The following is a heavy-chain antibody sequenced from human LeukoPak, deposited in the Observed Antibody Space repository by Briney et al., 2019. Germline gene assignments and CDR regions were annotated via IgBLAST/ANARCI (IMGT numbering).Heavy chain of an antibody. V-gene: IGHV4-59*01. Sequence: PSETLSLTCTVSGGSISSYYWSWIRQPPGKGLEWIGYIYYSGSTNYNPSLKSRVTISVDTSKNQFSLKLSSVTTADTAVYYCARDHKMYYFDYWGQGTLVTVSP. CDR3: ARDHKMYYFDY. D-gene: IGHD5-24*01. CDR2: IYYSGST. J-gene: IGHJ4*02. CDR1: GGSISSYY.